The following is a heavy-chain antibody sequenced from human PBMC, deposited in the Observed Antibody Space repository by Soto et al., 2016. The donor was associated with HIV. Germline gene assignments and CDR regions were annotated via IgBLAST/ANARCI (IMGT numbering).Heavy chain of an antibody. J-gene: IGHJ4*02. CDR2: ISGDGGST. Sequence: EVQLVESGGGVVQPGGSLRLSCAASGFTFDDYAMHWVRQAPGKGLEWVSLISGDGGSTYYADSVKGRFTISRDNSKNSLYLQMNSLRTEDTALYYCANGGYSGYEDYWGQGTLVTVSS. D-gene: IGHD5-12*01. CDR1: GFTFDDYA. V-gene: IGHV3-43*02. CDR3: ANGGYSGYEDY.